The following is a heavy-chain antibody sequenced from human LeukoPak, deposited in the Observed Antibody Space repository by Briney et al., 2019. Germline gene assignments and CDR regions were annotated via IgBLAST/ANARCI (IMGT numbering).Heavy chain of an antibody. CDR2: IYYSGST. CDR3: ARVLSGSIAAAGTFDY. V-gene: IGHV4-59*08. CDR1: GGSISSYY. D-gene: IGHD6-13*01. Sequence: SETLSLTCTVSGGSISSYYWSWIRQPPGRGLEWIGYIYYSGSTNYNPSLKSRVTISVKTSKNQFSLKLSSVTAADTAVYYCARVLSGSIAAAGTFDYWGQGTLVTVSS. J-gene: IGHJ4*02.